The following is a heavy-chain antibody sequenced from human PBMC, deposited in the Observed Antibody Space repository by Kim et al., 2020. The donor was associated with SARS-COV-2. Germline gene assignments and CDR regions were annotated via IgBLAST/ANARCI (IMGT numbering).Heavy chain of an antibody. Sequence: SETLSLTCTVSGGSISSYYWSWIRQPPGKGLEWIGYIYYSGSTNYNPSLKSRVTISVDTSKNQFSLKLSSVTAADTAVYYCANSGYSYGYYFDYWGQGTLVTVSS. D-gene: IGHD5-18*01. CDR1: GGSISSYY. CDR3: ANSGYSYGYYFDY. J-gene: IGHJ4*02. V-gene: IGHV4-59*01. CDR2: IYYSGST.